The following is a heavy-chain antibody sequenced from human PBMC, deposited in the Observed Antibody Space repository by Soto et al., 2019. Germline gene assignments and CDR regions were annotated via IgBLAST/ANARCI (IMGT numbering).Heavy chain of an antibody. D-gene: IGHD5-18*01. CDR1: GLTFSTST. Sequence: GGSLRLSCAASGLTFSTSTMNWVRQAPGKGLEWVSSISSASSYIYYADSVKGRFTISRDNAKNSLYLQMNSLRAEDTAVYYCARGVRYGDYWGQGTLVTVSS. J-gene: IGHJ4*02. CDR3: ARGVRYGDY. V-gene: IGHV3-21*01. CDR2: ISSASSYI.